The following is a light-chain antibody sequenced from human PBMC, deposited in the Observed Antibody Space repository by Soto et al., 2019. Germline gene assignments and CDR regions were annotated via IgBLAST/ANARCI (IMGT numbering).Light chain of an antibody. V-gene: IGKV3-20*01. CDR1: QSSGSNF. CDR2: ASS. CDR3: QLYGISPH. J-gene: IGKJ5*01. Sequence: EIVLTQSPATLSLSPGERATLSCKTSQSSGSNFLAWYQHKPGQAPRLLIYASSNRATSIPDRFTGSASGTDFTLTINRLEPEDFAVYYCQLYGISPHFGQGTRLEIK.